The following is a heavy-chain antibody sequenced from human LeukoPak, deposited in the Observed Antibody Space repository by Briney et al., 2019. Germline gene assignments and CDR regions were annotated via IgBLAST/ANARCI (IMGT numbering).Heavy chain of an antibody. D-gene: IGHD3-10*01. CDR3: AKRFPTSPWHFDY. CDR1: GFTLSSYA. V-gene: IGHV3-23*01. Sequence: PGGSLRLSCAASGFTLSSYAMNCVPQAPGEGLEWGSAISGSGGSTYYADSVKGRLTISTDNTKNTQYLQMHSLRAEDTAVYYCAKRFPTSPWHFDYWGQGTLVTVSS. J-gene: IGHJ4*02. CDR2: ISGSGGST.